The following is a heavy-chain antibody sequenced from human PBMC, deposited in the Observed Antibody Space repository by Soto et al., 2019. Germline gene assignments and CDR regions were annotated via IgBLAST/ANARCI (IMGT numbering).Heavy chain of an antibody. D-gene: IGHD2-2*01. CDR2: INSDGSTT. CDR1: GFTFSSSW. Sequence: EVQLVESGGGLVQPGGSLRLSCAASGFTFSSSWMHWVRQPPVKGLVWVSRINSDGSTTTYAGSVKGRFTISRDNARNTLYLQMNSLRAEDTAVYYCARPGPAAINSSLFDYWGQGTLVTVSS. J-gene: IGHJ4*02. CDR3: ARPGPAAINSSLFDY. V-gene: IGHV3-74*01.